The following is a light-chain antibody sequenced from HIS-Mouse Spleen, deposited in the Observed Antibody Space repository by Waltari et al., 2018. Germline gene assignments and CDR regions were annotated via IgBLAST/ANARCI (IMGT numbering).Light chain of an antibody. CDR1: ALPKKY. CDR3: YSTDSSGNHRV. J-gene: IGLJ2*01. Sequence: VSPGQTARITCSGYALPKKYAYWYQQKSGQAPVLVIYEDSKRPSGIPERFSGSSSGTMATLTISGAQVEDEADYYCYSTDSSGNHRVFGGGTKLTVL. CDR2: EDS. V-gene: IGLV3-10*01.